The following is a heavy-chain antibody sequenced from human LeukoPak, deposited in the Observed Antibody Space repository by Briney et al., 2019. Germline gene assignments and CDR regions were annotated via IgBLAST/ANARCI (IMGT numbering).Heavy chain of an antibody. CDR1: GYTFTDYY. Sequence: ASVKVSCKASGYTFTDYYMHWVRQAPGQGLEWMGWINPNSGGTNYAQKFQGRVTMTRGTSISTAYMELSRLRSDDTAVYYCARESGSRGGAFDIWGQGTMVTVSS. J-gene: IGHJ3*02. D-gene: IGHD1-26*01. CDR2: INPNSGGT. V-gene: IGHV1-2*02. CDR3: ARESGSRGGAFDI.